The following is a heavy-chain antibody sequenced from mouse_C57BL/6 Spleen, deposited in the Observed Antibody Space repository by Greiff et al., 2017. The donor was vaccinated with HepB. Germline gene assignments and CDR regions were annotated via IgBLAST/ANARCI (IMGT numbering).Heavy chain of an antibody. CDR2: INPKNGGT. Sequence: VQLQQSGPELVKPGASVKMSCKASGYTFTDYNMHWVKQSHGKSLEWIGDINPKNGGTSYNQKFKGKATLTVNKSSSTAYMELRSLTSEDSAVYYCARGVLTYSNYVAYWGQGTLVTVSA. CDR1: GYTFTDYN. D-gene: IGHD2-5*01. CDR3: ARGVLTYSNYVAY. V-gene: IGHV1-22*01. J-gene: IGHJ3*01.